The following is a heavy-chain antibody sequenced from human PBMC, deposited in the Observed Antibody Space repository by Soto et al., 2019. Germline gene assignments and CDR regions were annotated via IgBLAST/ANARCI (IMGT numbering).Heavy chain of an antibody. J-gene: IGHJ5*01. V-gene: IGHV2-5*02. CDR3: AHILSGYNCLDY. Sequence: VGWIRQPPGKALEWLALIYWDDDKRYSPSLKSRLTITKDTSKNQVVLTMTNMDPVDTATYYYAHILSGYNCLDYWRHGTLVT. CDR2: IYWDDDK. D-gene: IGHD7-27*01.